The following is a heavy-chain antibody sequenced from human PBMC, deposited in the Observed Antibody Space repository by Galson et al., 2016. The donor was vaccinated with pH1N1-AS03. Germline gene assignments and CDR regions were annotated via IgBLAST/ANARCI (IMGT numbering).Heavy chain of an antibody. Sequence: LSLTGTVSGDSIIGGSYFWSWIRQPAGRGLEWIGRVYSTGRSSYNPSLSSRVTISLDTSKNQFSLKLTSVTSADTAVYFCARDRGDLDYWGQGALVTVSS. J-gene: IGHJ4*02. V-gene: IGHV4-61*02. D-gene: IGHD5-12*01. CDR1: GDSIIGGSYF. CDR2: VYSTGRS. CDR3: ARDRGDLDY.